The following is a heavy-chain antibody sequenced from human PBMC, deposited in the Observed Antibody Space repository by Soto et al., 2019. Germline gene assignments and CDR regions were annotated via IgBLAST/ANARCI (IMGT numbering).Heavy chain of an antibody. J-gene: IGHJ5*02. CDR1: GYTFTSYG. CDR3: ARVSSSWYGNWFDP. V-gene: IGHV1-18*01. D-gene: IGHD6-13*01. CDR2: ISAYNGNT. Sequence: ASVKVSCKASGYTFTSYGISWVRQAPGQGLEWMGWISAYNGNTNYAQKLQGRVTMTTDTSTSTAYMELRSLRSEDTAVYYCARVSSSWYGNWFDPWGQGTLVTVSS.